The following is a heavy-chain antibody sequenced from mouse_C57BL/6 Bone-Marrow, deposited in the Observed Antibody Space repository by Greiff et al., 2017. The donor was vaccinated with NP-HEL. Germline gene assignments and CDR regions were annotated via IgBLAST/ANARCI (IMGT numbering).Heavy chain of an antibody. Sequence: QVQLQQPGAELVKPGASVKLSCKASGYTFTSYWMPWVKQRPGQGLEWIGEIDPSGSYTNYNQKFKGKATLTVDTSSSTAYMQLSSLTSEDSAVYYCARATVGVLYAIDYWGQGTSVTVSS. CDR3: ARATVGVLYAIDY. CDR1: GYTFTSYW. V-gene: IGHV1-50*01. D-gene: IGHD1-1*01. CDR2: IDPSGSYT. J-gene: IGHJ4*01.